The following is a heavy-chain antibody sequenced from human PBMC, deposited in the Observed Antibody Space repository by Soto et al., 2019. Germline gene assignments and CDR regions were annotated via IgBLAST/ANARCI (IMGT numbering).Heavy chain of an antibody. CDR2: IYYSGST. CDR1: AGSVSSGGYY. Sequence: SETLSLTCTASAGSVSSGGYYWSWFRHPTGQGLEWIRYIYYSGSTNYNPSLKSRVTISVDTSKNQFSLKLSSVTAADTAVYYCARDLGIAARFRIAFDIWGQGTMVTVSS. D-gene: IGHD6-25*01. J-gene: IGHJ3*02. V-gene: IGHV4-61*08. CDR3: ARDLGIAARFRIAFDI.